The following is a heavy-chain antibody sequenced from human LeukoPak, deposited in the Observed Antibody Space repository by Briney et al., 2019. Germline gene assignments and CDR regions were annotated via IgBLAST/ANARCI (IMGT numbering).Heavy chain of an antibody. V-gene: IGHV3-7*05. CDR3: ARKGGTPDY. J-gene: IGHJ4*02. Sequence: PGGSLRLSCAASGFTFSSYAMSWVRQAPGKGLEWVANIKQDGSEKSYVDSVKGRFAISRDNAQNSLHLQMNSLRADDTAVYYCARKGGTPDYWGQGTLVTVSS. D-gene: IGHD1-1*01. CDR1: GFTFSSYA. CDR2: IKQDGSEK.